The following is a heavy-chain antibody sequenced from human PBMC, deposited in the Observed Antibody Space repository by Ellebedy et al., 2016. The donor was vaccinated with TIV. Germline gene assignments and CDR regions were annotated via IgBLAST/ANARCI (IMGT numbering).Heavy chain of an antibody. CDR1: GFTFSTYG. D-gene: IGHD3-22*01. J-gene: IGHJ4*02. CDR3: AKEYDSRGYGAYFDY. V-gene: IGHV3-30*18. CDR2: ISYGGDTK. Sequence: GESLKISCAASGFTFSTYGMQWVRQAPGKGLEWVAVISYGGDTKYYADSVKGRFTISRDNSKNTMYLQMNTLRPEDTAVYYCAKEYDSRGYGAYFDYWGQGTLVTVSS.